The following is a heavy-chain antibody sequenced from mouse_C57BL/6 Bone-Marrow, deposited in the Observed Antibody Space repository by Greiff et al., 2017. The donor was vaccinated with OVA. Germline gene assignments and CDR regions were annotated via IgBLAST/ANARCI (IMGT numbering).Heavy chain of an antibody. V-gene: IGHV1-72*01. J-gene: IGHJ2*01. CDR1: GYTFTSYW. D-gene: IGHD1-1*01. CDR2: IDPNSGGT. CDR3: ARAPTVGATDD. Sequence: QVQLQQPGAELVKPGASVKLSCKASGYTFTSYWMHWVKQRPGRGLEWIGRIDPNSGGTTYNEKFKRKATLTVYKPSSTAYMQLRSLKSEDLAGYYSARAPTVGATDDWGQGTTLTVSS.